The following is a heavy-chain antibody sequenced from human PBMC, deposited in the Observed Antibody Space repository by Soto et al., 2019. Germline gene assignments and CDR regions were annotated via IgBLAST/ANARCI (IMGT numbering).Heavy chain of an antibody. D-gene: IGHD3-10*01. CDR3: ASSYGSGSYYLSYYYYYGMDV. CDR2: INPSGGST. CDR1: GYTFTSYY. J-gene: IGHJ6*02. V-gene: IGHV1-46*03. Sequence: GASVKVSCKASGYTFTSYYMHWVRQAPGQGLEWMGIINPSGGSTSYAQKFQGRVTMTRDTSTSTVYMELSSLRSEDTAVYYCASSYGSGSYYLSYYYYYGMDVWGQGTTVTVSS.